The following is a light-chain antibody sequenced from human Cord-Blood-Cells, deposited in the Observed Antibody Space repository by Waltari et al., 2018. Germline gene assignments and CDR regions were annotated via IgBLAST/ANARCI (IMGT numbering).Light chain of an antibody. CDR2: EGS. Sequence: QSALTQPASVSGSPGQSTTISCTGTSSDVGSYNLVSWYQQHPGKAPKLMIYEGSKLPSGVSNRFSGSKSGNTASLTISGLQAEDEADYYCCSYAGSSTSWVFGGGTKLTVL. CDR1: SSDVGSYNL. J-gene: IGLJ3*02. CDR3: CSYAGSSTSWV. V-gene: IGLV2-23*01.